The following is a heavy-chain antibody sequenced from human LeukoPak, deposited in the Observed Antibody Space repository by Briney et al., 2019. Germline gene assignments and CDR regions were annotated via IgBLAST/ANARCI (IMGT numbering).Heavy chain of an antibody. CDR2: IYYSGST. V-gene: IGHV4-59*01. D-gene: IGHD6-13*01. CDR1: GGSISSYY. J-gene: IGHJ3*02. Sequence: SETLSLTCTVSGGSISSYYWSWIRQPPGKGLEWIGYIYYSGSTNYNPSLKSQVTISVDTSKNQFSLKLSSVTAADTAVYYCARDRGSSWYTGRDAFDIWGQGTMVTVSS. CDR3: ARDRGSSWYTGRDAFDI.